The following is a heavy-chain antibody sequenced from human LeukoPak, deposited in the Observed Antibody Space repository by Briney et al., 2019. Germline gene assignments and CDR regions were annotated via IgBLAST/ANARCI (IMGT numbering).Heavy chain of an antibody. V-gene: IGHV3-23*01. Sequence: GGSLRLSCAASGFTFSSYAMSWVRQAPGKGLEWVSAISGSGGSTYYADSVKGRFTISRDNSKSTLYLQMNSLRAEDTAVYYCAKPSYCSGGSCYWVYFDYWGQGTLVTVSS. CDR2: ISGSGGST. J-gene: IGHJ4*02. CDR1: GFTFSSYA. D-gene: IGHD2-15*01. CDR3: AKPSYCSGGSCYWVYFDY.